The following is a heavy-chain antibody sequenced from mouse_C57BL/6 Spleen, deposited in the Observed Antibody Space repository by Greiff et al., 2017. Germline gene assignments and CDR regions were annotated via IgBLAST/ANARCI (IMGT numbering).Heavy chain of an antibody. CDR3: ALSNYWYFDV. Sequence: VQLQQSGPELVKPGASVKISCKASGYAFSSSWMNWVKQRPGKGLEWIGRIYPGDGDTNYNGKFKGKATLTADKSSSTAYMQLSSLTSEDSAVYFCALSNYWYFDVWGTGTTVTVSS. D-gene: IGHD2-5*01. CDR2: IYPGDGDT. J-gene: IGHJ1*03. CDR1: GYAFSSSW. V-gene: IGHV1-82*01.